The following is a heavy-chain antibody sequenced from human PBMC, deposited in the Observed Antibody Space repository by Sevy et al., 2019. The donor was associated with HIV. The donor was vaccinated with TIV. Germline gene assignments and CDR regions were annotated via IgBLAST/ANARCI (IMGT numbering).Heavy chain of an antibody. CDR1: GFTFSSYA. CDR3: ARTEEEDIVVVVAANYYYYGMDV. D-gene: IGHD2-15*01. J-gene: IGHJ6*02. V-gene: IGHV3-30-3*01. Sequence: GGSLRLSCAASGFTFSSYAMHWVRQAPGKGLEWVAVISYDGSNKYYADSVKGRFTISRDKSKNTLYLQMNSLRAEDTAVYYCARTEEEDIVVVVAANYYYYGMDVWGQGTTVTVSS. CDR2: ISYDGSNK.